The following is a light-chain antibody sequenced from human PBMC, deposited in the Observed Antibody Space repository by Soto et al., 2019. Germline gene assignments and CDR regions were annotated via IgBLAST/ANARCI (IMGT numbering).Light chain of an antibody. J-gene: IGKJ1*01. CDR2: GAS. V-gene: IGKV3-20*01. CDR1: QSVSSSY. CDR3: QQYGSSPRT. Sequence: EIVLTQSPGTLSLSPGERATLSCRASQSVSSSYLAWYQQKPGQAPRVLIYGASSRATGIPDRFSGSGSGTDFTLTISRLEPEDFAVYYCQQYGSSPRTFGQGTNVEIK.